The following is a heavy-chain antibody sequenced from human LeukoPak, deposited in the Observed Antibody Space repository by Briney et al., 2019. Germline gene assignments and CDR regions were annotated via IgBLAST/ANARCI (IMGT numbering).Heavy chain of an antibody. CDR3: ARDLLYMELATISHPFDY. CDR2: IIPILGIA. CDR1: GGTFSSYA. D-gene: IGHD5-24*01. Sequence: GASVKVSCKASGGTFSSYAISWVRQAPGQGLEWMGRIIPILGIANYAQKFQGRVTITADKSTSTAYMELSSLRSEDTAVYYCARDLLYMELATISHPFDYWGQGTLVTVSS. J-gene: IGHJ4*02. V-gene: IGHV1-69*04.